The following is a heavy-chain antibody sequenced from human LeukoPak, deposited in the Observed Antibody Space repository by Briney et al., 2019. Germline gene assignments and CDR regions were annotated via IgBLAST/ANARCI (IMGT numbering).Heavy chain of an antibody. CDR3: ASIYDFWSGSLGY. V-gene: IGHV3-7*01. CDR2: IKQDGSEK. CDR1: GFTFSSYG. J-gene: IGHJ4*02. Sequence: PGRSLRLSCAASGFTFSSYGMHWVRQAPGKGLEWVANIKQDGSEKYYVDSVKGRFTISRDNAKNSLYLQMNSLRAEDTAVYYCASIYDFWSGSLGYWGQGNLVTVSS. D-gene: IGHD3-3*01.